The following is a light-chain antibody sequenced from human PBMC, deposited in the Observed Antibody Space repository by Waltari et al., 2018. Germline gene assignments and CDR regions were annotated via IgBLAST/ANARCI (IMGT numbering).Light chain of an antibody. J-gene: IGLJ2*01. CDR3: CSYVRGNGIT. V-gene: IGLV2-23*02. Sequence: QSALTQPASVSGSPGQSITISGTGTTDDVGGCDAVSWYQQYPGEHPTLIIFDVIGRPSGVSERFSGAKSGNTATLTISGLRPEDEAIYHCCSYVRGNGITFGGGTKLTVL. CDR2: DVI. CDR1: TDDVGGCDA.